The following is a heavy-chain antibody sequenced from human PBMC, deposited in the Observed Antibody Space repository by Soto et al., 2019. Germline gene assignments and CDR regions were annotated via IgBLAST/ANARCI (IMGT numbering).Heavy chain of an antibody. D-gene: IGHD2-8*01. V-gene: IGHV3-23*01. CDR2: ILNTGADT. CDR3: AKASGESYPCIQGFDD. J-gene: IGHJ4*02. Sequence: PGGSLRLSCAASGFTFSSYAMSWVRQAPGKGLEWVSVILNTGADTLYADSVKGRFTMSRDNSKNTLYLQMNSLRPEDAAIYYCAKASGESYPCIQGFDDQGQGTRVTASS. CDR1: GFTFSSYA.